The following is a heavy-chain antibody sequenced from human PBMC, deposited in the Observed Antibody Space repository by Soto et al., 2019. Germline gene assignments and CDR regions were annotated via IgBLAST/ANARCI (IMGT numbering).Heavy chain of an antibody. CDR1: GDSVSSNSAA. CDR3: ARVRVVRGPVEMMLFDY. Sequence: SQTLSLTCAISGDSVSSNSAAWNWIRQSPSRGLEWLGRTYYRSKWYNDYAVSVKSRITINPDTSKNQFSLQLNSVTPEDTAVYYCARVRVVRGPVEMMLFDYWGQGTLVTVSS. CDR2: TYYRSKWYN. V-gene: IGHV6-1*01. D-gene: IGHD3-10*01. J-gene: IGHJ4*02.